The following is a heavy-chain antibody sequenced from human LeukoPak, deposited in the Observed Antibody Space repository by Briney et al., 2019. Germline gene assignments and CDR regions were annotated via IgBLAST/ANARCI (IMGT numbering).Heavy chain of an antibody. CDR2: IIPIFGTA. V-gene: IGHV1-69*13. J-gene: IGHJ4*02. CDR1: GGTFSSYA. D-gene: IGHD5-18*01. CDR3: ARDRGVRDTAMADY. Sequence: SVKVSCKASGGTFSSYAISWVRQAPGQGLEWMGGIIPIFGTANYAQKFQGRVTITADESTSTAYMELSSLRSEDTAVYYCARDRGVRDTAMADYWGQGTLVTVSS.